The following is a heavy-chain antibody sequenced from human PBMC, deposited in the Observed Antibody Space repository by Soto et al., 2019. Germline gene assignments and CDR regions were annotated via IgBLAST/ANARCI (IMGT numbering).Heavy chain of an antibody. Sequence: EVQLVESGGGLVQPGGSLRLSCAASGFTFSSYEMNWVRQAPGKGLEWVSYISSSGSTIYYADSVKGRFTISRDNAKNSLYLQMNSLRAEDTAVYYCARGYCSSTSCSIYITPPFDYWGQGTLVIVSS. CDR1: GFTFSSYE. CDR2: ISSSGSTI. D-gene: IGHD2-2*01. CDR3: ARGYCSSTSCSIYITPPFDY. V-gene: IGHV3-48*03. J-gene: IGHJ4*02.